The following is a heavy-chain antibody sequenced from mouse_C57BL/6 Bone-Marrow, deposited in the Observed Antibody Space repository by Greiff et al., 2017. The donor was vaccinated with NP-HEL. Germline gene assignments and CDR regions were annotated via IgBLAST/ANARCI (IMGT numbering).Heavy chain of an antibody. CDR1: GYTFTDYY. D-gene: IGHD1-1*01. V-gene: IGHV1-26*01. CDR2: INPNNGGT. Sequence: EVQLQQSGPELVKPGASVKISCKASGYTFTDYYMNWVKQSHGKSLEWIGDINPNNGGTSYNQKFKGKATLTVDKSSSTAYMELRSLTSEDSAVYYCARRFLFTTVVPYWYFDVWGTGTTVTVSS. CDR3: ARRFLFTTVVPYWYFDV. J-gene: IGHJ1*03.